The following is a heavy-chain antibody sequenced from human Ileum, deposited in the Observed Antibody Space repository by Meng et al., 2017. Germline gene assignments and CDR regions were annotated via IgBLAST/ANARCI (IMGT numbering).Heavy chain of an antibody. V-gene: IGHV1-69*06. CDR3: ASGSLRVEVYGDLNY. CDR2: IIPIFGTA. CDR1: GGTFSSYA. J-gene: IGHJ4*02. D-gene: IGHD4-17*01. Sequence: SVKVSCKASGGTFSSYAISWVRQAPGQGLEWMGGIIPIFGTANYAQKFQGRVTITADKSTSTAYMELSSLRSEDTAVYYCASGSLRVEVYGDLNYWGQGTLVTVSS.